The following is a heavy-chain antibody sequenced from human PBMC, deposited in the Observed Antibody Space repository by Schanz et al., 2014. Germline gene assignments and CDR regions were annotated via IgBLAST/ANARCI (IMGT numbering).Heavy chain of an antibody. CDR3: ARQFYDILTGYWFPYYFDY. CDR2: ISYSGST. CDR1: GGSVSSGGDY. Sequence: QVQLQESGPGLVKPSQTLSLTCTVSGGSVSSGGDYWSWIRQHPGKGLEWIGFISYSGSTYYNPSLKSRVTISVDTPKNQFSLKLSSVTAADTAVYYCARQFYDILTGYWFPYYFDYWGQGTLVTVSS. D-gene: IGHD3-9*01. J-gene: IGHJ4*02. V-gene: IGHV4-31*03.